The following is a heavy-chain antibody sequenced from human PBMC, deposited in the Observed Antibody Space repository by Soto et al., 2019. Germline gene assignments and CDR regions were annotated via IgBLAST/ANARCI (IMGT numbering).Heavy chain of an antibody. CDR2: IYYSGST. Sequence: PSETLSLTCTVSGASITSDDYYWSWIRQPPEKGLEWIGYIYYSGSTYYNPSLKSRVTISVDKSKNQFSLKLSSVTAADTAVYYCARGMGITIFGVVTTNNWFDPWGQGTLVTVSS. V-gene: IGHV4-30-4*01. D-gene: IGHD3-3*01. CDR1: GASITSDDYY. J-gene: IGHJ5*02. CDR3: ARGMGITIFGVVTTNNWFDP.